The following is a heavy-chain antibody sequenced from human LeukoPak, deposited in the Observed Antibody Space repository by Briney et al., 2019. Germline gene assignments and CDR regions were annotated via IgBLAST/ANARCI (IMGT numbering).Heavy chain of an antibody. Sequence: GGSLDLPGAASDLPFRDYYISWTPRAPGRGLEWVSYISSSGSTIYYADSVKGRFTISRDNAKNSLYLQMNSLRAEDTAVYYCARSTGGSGSTLGQGTLVTVSS. J-gene: IGHJ5*02. CDR2: ISSSGSTI. V-gene: IGHV3-11*01. CDR3: ARSTGGSGST. D-gene: IGHD3-10*01. CDR1: DLPFRDYY.